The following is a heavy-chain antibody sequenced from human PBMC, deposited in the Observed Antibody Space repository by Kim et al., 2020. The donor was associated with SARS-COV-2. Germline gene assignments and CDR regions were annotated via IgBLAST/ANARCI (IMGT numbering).Heavy chain of an antibody. CDR2: INPNTATP. V-gene: IGHV7-4-1*02. CDR1: GYTFTDYG. J-gene: IGHJ4*02. CDR3: ARVHCYSVTCYWSLGY. D-gene: IGHD2-15*01. Sequence: ASVKVSCNTSGYTFTDYGLVWVRQAPGEGLEWMGWINPNTATPTYAQGFAGRFVFSLDTSISAAYLQISNLKSEDTAFYYCARVHCYSVTCYWSLGYWGQGTLVTVSS.